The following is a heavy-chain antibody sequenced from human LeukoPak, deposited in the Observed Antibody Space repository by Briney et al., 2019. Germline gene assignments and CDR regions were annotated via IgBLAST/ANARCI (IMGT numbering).Heavy chain of an antibody. CDR3: ARAPVRPPYFDY. J-gene: IGHJ4*02. CDR1: GYSISSGYY. CDR2: IYHSGST. V-gene: IGHV4-38-2*02. Sequence: SETLSLTCTVSGYSISSGYYWGWIRQPPGKGLEWIGYIYHSGSTYYNPSLKSRVTISVDRSKNQFSLKLSSVTAADTAVYYCARAPVRPPYFDYWGQGTLVTVSS.